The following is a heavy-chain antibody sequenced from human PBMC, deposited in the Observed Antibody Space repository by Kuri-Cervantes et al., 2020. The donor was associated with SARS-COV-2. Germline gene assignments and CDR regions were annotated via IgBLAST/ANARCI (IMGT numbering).Heavy chain of an antibody. CDR1: GFTFSSYA. V-gene: IGHV3-64*04. D-gene: IGHD2-2*01. CDR2: ISSNGGST. J-gene: IGHJ6*02. Sequence: GGSLRLSCSASGFTFSSYAMHWVRQAPGKGLEYVSAISSNGGSTYYADSVKGRFTISRDNSKNTLYLQMNSLRAEDTAVYYCAKGDYCSSTSCYSYYYYYGVDVWGQGTTVTVSS. CDR3: AKGDYCSSTSCYSYYYYYGVDV.